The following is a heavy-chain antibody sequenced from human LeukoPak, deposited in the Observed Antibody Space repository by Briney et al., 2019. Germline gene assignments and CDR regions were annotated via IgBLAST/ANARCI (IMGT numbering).Heavy chain of an antibody. CDR1: GGSISSGDYY. V-gene: IGHV4-30-4*08. J-gene: IGHJ4*02. CDR2: IYYSGST. D-gene: IGHD2-2*01. CDR3: ARDIVVVPAAQHYFDY. Sequence: SETLSLTCTVSGGSISSGDYYWSWIRQPPGKGLEWIGYIYYSGSTYYNPSLKSRVTISVDTSKNQFSLKLSSVTAADTAVYYCARDIVVVPAAQHYFDYWGQGTLVTVSS.